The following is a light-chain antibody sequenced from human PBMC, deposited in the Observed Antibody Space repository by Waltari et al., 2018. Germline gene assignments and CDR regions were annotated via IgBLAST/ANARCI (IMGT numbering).Light chain of an antibody. J-gene: IGKJ1*01. V-gene: IGKV1-5*03. CDR1: QNIDRW. Sequence: DVQMTQFPSTLSASVGDRVTITCRASQNIDRWLAWYQQKPGKAPKLLMYKASSLESGVPSRFSGSGSGTEFTLTISSLQPDDFATYYCQQYNSFSWTFGQGTKVDIK. CDR3: QQYNSFSWT. CDR2: KAS.